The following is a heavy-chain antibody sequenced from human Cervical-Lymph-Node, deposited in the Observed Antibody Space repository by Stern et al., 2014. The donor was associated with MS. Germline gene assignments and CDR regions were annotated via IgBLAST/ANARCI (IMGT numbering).Heavy chain of an antibody. CDR3: TKGTNHYYDSWSGHPYDY. CDR1: GGSIDTGSHY. CDR2: IYTSGIT. J-gene: IGHJ4*02. D-gene: IGHD3-3*01. V-gene: IGHV4-61*02. Sequence: QVQLGESGPGLVKPSQTLSLTCTVSGGSIDTGSHYWSWIRQPAGKALEWIGRIYTSGITNYNPSLKSRFPIPIDPPKNQFSLKLNSGTAADTALYYCTKGTNHYYDSWSGHPYDYWGQGILVTVSS.